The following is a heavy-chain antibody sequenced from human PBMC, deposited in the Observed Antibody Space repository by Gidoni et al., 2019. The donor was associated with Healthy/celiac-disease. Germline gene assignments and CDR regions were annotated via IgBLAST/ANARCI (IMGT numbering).Heavy chain of an antibody. CDR2: IIPIFGTA. D-gene: IGHD6-19*01. J-gene: IGHJ4*02. V-gene: IGHV1-69*01. CDR3: ASSSGELAY. Sequence: QVQLVQSGAEVKKPGSSVKVSCKASGGPFRSYAIRWVRQAPGQGLEWMGGIIPIFGTANYAQKFQGRVTITADESTSTAYMELSSLRSEYTAVYYCASSSGELAYWGQGTLVTVSS. CDR1: GGPFRSYA.